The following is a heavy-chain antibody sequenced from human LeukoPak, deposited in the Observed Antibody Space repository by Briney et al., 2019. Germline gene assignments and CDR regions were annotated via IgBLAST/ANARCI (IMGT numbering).Heavy chain of an antibody. V-gene: IGHV3-48*04. CDR1: GFTFSSYA. CDR2: VTGSGNTI. J-gene: IGHJ6*02. CDR3: ARGSRPYYYYAMDV. Sequence: GGSLRLSCAASGFTFSSYAMSWVRQAPGKGLEWVSYVTGSGNTIYYADSVKGRFTISRDSARNSLYLQMNSLRAEDTAVYYCARGSRPYYYYAMDVWGQGTTVTVSS.